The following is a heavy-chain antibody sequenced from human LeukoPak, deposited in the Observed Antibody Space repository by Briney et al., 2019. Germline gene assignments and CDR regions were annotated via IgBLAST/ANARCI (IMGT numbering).Heavy chain of an antibody. CDR1: GGSISSYY. D-gene: IGHD1-14*01. CDR3: ARDRGGISR. CDR2: IYYSGST. J-gene: IGHJ4*02. V-gene: IGHV4-59*12. Sequence: PSETLSLTCTVSGGSISSYYWSWIRQPPGKGLEWIGSIYYSGSTYYNPSLKSRVTISVDTSKNQFSLRLSSVTAADTAVYYCARDRGGISRWGQGTLVTVSS.